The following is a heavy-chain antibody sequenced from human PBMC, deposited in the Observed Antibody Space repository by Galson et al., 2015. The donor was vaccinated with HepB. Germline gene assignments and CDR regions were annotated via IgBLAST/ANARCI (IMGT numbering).Heavy chain of an antibody. J-gene: IGHJ4*02. CDR2: ISFNEISK. CDR3: AKDWWLPGAIEYSSSDFPRP. D-gene: IGHD6-6*01. V-gene: IGHV3-30*18. CDR1: GFTFSSYG. Sequence: SLRLFCAASGFTFSSYGIHWVRQAPGKGLEWVALISFNEISKFYADSVKGRFTISRDNSKNTVYLQMNSLRAEDTAVYYCAKDWWLPGAIEYSSSDFPRPWGQGTLVTVSS.